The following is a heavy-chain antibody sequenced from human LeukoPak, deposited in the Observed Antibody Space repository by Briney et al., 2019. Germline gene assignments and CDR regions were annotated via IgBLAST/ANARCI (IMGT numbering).Heavy chain of an antibody. J-gene: IGHJ6*03. Sequence: PGGSLRLSCAASGFTFSSYAMSWVRQAPGKGLEWVSYISSSSSTIYYADSVKGRFTISRDNAKNSLYLQMNSLRAEDTAVYYCARDKIVVVPAARDYYYYMDVWGKGTTVTVSS. CDR1: GFTFSSYA. D-gene: IGHD2-2*01. CDR3: ARDKIVVVPAARDYYYYMDV. CDR2: ISSSSSTI. V-gene: IGHV3-48*01.